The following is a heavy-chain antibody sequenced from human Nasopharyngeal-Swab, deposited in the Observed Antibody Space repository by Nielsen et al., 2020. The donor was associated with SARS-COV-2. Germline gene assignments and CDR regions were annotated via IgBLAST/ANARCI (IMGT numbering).Heavy chain of an antibody. D-gene: IGHD6-13*01. CDR1: GFNFNSYG. J-gene: IGHJ4*02. CDR2: MWYDGSSK. CDR3: ARDLMAAPDY. V-gene: IGHV3-33*01. Sequence: GESLKISCAASGFNFNSYGMHWVRQAPGKGLEWVAVMWYDGSSKMYGNSVKGRFTISRDNSKKTLYLQMNSLRAEDTAVYYCARDLMAAPDYWGQGTLVTVSS.